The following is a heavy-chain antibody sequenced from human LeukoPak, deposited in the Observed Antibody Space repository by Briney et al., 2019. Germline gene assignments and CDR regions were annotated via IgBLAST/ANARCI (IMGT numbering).Heavy chain of an antibody. CDR3: ARETADPELQASPDTFDT. V-gene: IGHV4-31*03. D-gene: IGHD5-18*01. J-gene: IGHJ4*02. CDR1: GDSITSDGYY. CDR2: IYHSGST. Sequence: SETLSLTCSVSGDSITSDGYYWSWIRQHPGKGLEWIGYIYHSGSTYYNPSLKSRVTISIDTSKNRISLNLSSVTAADTTVYYCARETADPELQASPDTFDTWGQGTLVIVSS.